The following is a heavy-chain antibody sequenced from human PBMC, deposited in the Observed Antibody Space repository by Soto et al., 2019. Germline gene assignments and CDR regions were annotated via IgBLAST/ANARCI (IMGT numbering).Heavy chain of an antibody. D-gene: IGHD2-15*01. J-gene: IGHJ4*02. Sequence: QVELKQSGAAVKKPGASVKVSCRASGYTFANYGITWVRQAPGQGLQWMGWISGHDGKTKSNKNLQGRITMTTDTSMNTAYLELKNLKSEDTAIYYCARDSAFLFGSTGYFDYWGQGTLVSVSS. V-gene: IGHV1-18*04. CDR3: ARDSAFLFGSTGYFDY. CDR2: ISGHDGKT. CDR1: GYTFANYG.